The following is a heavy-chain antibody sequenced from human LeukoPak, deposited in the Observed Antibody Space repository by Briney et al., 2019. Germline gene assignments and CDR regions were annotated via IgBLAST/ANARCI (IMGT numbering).Heavy chain of an antibody. J-gene: IGHJ3*02. CDR1: GDSISSYY. CDR3: ARLPWDTLVTGDASDI. V-gene: IGHV4-59*08. D-gene: IGHD7-27*01. Sequence: SETLSLTCTVSGDSISSYYWSWIRQPPGKGLEWIGYIYYSGSTNYNPSLKSRVTISVDTSKNQFSLKLSSVTAADTAVYYCARLPWDTLVTGDASDIWGQGTMVTVSS. CDR2: IYYSGST.